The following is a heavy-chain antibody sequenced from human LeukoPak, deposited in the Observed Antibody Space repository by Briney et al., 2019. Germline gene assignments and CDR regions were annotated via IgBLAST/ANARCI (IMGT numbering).Heavy chain of an antibody. CDR2: ISGSGAST. V-gene: IGHV3-23*01. CDR3: AKGAGSTWMDV. Sequence: GGSLRLSCLTSGFTFSTNAMSWVRQAPGKGLEWISGISGSGASTYYADSVKGRFTISRDSSKNTMYLQMNSLRAEDTAVYYCAKGAGSTWMDVWGQGTTVIVSS. D-gene: IGHD1-26*01. J-gene: IGHJ6*02. CDR1: GFTFSTNA.